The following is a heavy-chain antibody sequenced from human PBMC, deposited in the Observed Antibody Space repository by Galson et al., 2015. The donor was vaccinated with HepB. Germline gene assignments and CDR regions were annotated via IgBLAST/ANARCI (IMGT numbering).Heavy chain of an antibody. CDR2: IIPIFGTA. J-gene: IGHJ6*02. Sequence: SVKVSCKASGGTFSSYAISWVRQAPGQGLEWMGGIIPIFGTANYAQKFQGRVTIIADESTSTAYMELSSLRSEDTAVYYCARDLLGPEALMDYYYYGMDVWGQGTTVTVSS. V-gene: IGHV1-69*13. CDR3: ARDLLGPEALMDYYYYGMDV. CDR1: GGTFSSYA. D-gene: IGHD2-8*01.